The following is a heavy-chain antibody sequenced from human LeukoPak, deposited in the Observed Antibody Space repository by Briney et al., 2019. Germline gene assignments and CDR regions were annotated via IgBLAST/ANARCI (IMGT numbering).Heavy chain of an antibody. Sequence: SETLSLTCTVSGGSISSSSYYWGWIRQPPGKGLEWIGSIYYSGSTYYNPSLKSRVTISVDTSKNQFSLKLSSVTAADTAVYYCARASGGFGSSFHWGQGTLVTVSS. J-gene: IGHJ4*02. V-gene: IGHV4-39*07. CDR3: ARASGGFGSSFH. CDR1: GGSISSSSYY. D-gene: IGHD6-13*01. CDR2: IYYSGST.